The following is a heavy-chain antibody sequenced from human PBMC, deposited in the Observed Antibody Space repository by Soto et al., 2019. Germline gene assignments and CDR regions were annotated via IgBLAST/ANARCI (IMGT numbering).Heavy chain of an antibody. CDR3: ARKLSSNGWSAFDY. CDR2: ISPSSGST. V-gene: IGHV1-46*01. Sequence: ASVKVSCKASGYTFTSYYMHWVRQAPGQGLEWMGIISPSSGSTTYAQKFQGRVTVTRDTSTTTVYMELSSLRSEDTAVYYCARKLSSNGWSAFDYWGQVTLVTVSS. J-gene: IGHJ4*02. D-gene: IGHD6-19*01. CDR1: GYTFTSYY.